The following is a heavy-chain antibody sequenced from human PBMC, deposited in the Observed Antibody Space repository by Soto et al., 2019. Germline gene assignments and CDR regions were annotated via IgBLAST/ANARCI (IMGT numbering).Heavy chain of an antibody. CDR3: ARERPYYYGSGSYGMDV. V-gene: IGHV4-34*01. CDR1: GGSFSGYY. J-gene: IGHJ6*02. CDR2: INHSGST. Sequence: PSETLSLTCAVYGGSFSGYYWSWIRQPPGKGLEWIGEINHSGSTNYNPSLKSRVTISVDTSKNQFSLKLSSVTAADTALYYCARERPYYYGSGSYGMDVWGQGTTVTVSS. D-gene: IGHD3-10*01.